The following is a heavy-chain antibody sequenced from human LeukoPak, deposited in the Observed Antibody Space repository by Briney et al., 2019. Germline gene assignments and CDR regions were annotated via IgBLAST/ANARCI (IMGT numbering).Heavy chain of an antibody. D-gene: IGHD2-15*01. V-gene: IGHV3-11*01. CDR3: ARRARDCSSGTCYFDTFDI. Sequence: GGSLRLSCAASGFTFSDYYMSWIRQAPGKGLEWVSYISSSGTTIYYADSVKGRFTISRDNAKNSLYLQMNSLRAEDTAVYYCARRARDCSSGTCYFDTFDIWGQGTMVTVSS. CDR1: GFTFSDYY. J-gene: IGHJ3*02. CDR2: ISSSGTTI.